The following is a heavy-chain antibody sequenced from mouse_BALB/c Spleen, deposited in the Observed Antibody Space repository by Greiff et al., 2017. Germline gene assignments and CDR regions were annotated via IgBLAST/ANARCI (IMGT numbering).Heavy chain of an antibody. V-gene: IGHV2-9*02. CDR1: GFSLTSYG. CDR2: IWAGGST. J-gene: IGHJ4*01. Sequence: QVQLKESGPGLVAPSQSLSITCTVSGFSLTSYGVHWVRQPPGKGLEWLGVIWAGGSTNYNSALMSRLSISKDNSKSQVFLKMNSLQTDDTAMYYCARAGIPYYYAMDYWGQGTSVTVSS. CDR3: ARAGIPYYYAMDY.